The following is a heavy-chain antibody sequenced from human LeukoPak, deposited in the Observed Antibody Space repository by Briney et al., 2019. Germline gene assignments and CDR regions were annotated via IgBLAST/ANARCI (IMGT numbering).Heavy chain of an antibody. CDR1: GYTFTSYF. J-gene: IGHJ4*02. V-gene: IGHV1-46*01. CDR3: ARDGGYSSGYYRGLY. CDR2: INPTSGST. D-gene: IGHD6-19*01. Sequence: ASVRVSCKASGYTFTSYFLHWVRQAPGQGLEWLGIINPTSGSTTYAQKFLGRVAVTRDGSTSTVYMELNSLRSEDTAVYYCARDGGYSSGYYRGLYWGQGTLVTVSS.